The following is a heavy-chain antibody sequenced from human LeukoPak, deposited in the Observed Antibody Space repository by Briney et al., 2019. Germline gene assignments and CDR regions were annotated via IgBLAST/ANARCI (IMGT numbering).Heavy chain of an antibody. D-gene: IGHD7-27*01. J-gene: IGHJ4*02. CDR2: IWYDGSKK. V-gene: IGHV3-33*01. CDR1: GFTFSSYG. Sequence: GGSLRLSCAASGFTFSSYGMHWVRQAPGKGLERVAVIWYDGSKKYYADSVKGRFTISKDDSKNTLYLQMNSLKGEDTAIYYCTRDGGSGVDYWGQGTLVTVSS. CDR3: TRDGGSGVDY.